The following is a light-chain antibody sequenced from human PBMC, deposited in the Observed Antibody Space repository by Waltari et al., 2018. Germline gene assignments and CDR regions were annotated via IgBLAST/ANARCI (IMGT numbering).Light chain of an antibody. CDR3: LQYNVYPRT. J-gene: IGKJ1*01. V-gene: IGKV1-17*01. Sequence: DIQMTQSPSSLSASIGDRVTITCRASRDIRNDLGWYQHKPGKAPKSLMYGASRLQRGVPSRFSGSGFGTEFTLTISSLQPEDFATYYCLQYNVYPRTFAQGTKVDIK. CDR1: RDIRND. CDR2: GAS.